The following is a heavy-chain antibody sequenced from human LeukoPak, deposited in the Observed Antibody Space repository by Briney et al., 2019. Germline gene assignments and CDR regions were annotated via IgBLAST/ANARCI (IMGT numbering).Heavy chain of an antibody. CDR2: ISDDGNDK. CDR1: GLTFSSSA. D-gene: IGHD3-3*01. CDR3: ARDDTWYYDFWSGYGSYYYGMDV. J-gene: IGHJ6*02. Sequence: GGSLRLSCAASGLTFSSSAMHWVRQASDKGLEWVSTISDDGNDKYYTDSVKGRFTISRDNSRNTLYLQMNSLRAEDTAVYYCARDDTWYYDFWSGYGSYYYGMDVWGQGTTVTVSS. V-gene: IGHV3-30*04.